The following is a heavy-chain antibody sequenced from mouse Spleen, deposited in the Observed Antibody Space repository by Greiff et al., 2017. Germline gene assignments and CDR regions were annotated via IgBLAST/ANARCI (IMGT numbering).Heavy chain of an antibody. V-gene: IGHV2-9-2*01. J-gene: IGHJ2*01. CDR2: IWTGGGT. Sequence: VKLVESGPGLVAPSQSLSITCTVSGFSLTSYDISWIRQPPGKGLEWLGVIWTGGGTNYNSAFMSRLSISKDNSKSQVFLKMNSLQTDDTAIYYCVRDVLGPDYWGQGTTLTVSS. D-gene: IGHD4-1*01. CDR3: VRDVLGPDY. CDR1: GFSLTSYD.